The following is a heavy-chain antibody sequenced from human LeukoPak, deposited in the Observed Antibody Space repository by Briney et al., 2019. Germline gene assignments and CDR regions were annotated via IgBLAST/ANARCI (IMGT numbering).Heavy chain of an antibody. Sequence: SGGSLRLSCAASEFTVSSNYMNWVRQAPGKGLEWVSFIYSGSSTYYADSVRGRFTISRDSSKNTLYLQMNSLRAEDTAVYFCATFTPLRAFDFWGQGTLVTVSS. D-gene: IGHD3-16*01. J-gene: IGHJ4*02. V-gene: IGHV3-66*01. CDR3: ATFTPLRAFDF. CDR2: IYSGSST. CDR1: EFTVSSNY.